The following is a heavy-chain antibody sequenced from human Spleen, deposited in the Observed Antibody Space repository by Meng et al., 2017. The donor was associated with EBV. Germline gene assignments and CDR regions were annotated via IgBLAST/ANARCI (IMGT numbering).Heavy chain of an antibody. CDR2: IYHGGIA. J-gene: IGHJ5*02. D-gene: IGHD3-10*01. V-gene: IGHV4-4*02. CDR3: ARFTSMVRGAFDP. Sequence: QVQLQESGPGLVKPSGTPSLTCAVSGDSISSNNWWSWVRQPPGKGLEWIGEIYHGGIAYYNPSLKSRVTISVDKSKNQFSLNLTSVTAADTAVYYCARFTSMVRGAFDPWGQGTLVTVSS. CDR1: GDSISSNNW.